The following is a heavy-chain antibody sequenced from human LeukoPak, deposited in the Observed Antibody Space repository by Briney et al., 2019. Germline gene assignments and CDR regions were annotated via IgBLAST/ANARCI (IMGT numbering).Heavy chain of an antibody. V-gene: IGHV4-59*08. CDR3: ARQPSHSSGYYSIDY. D-gene: IGHD3-22*01. Sequence: PSETLSLTCTVSGGSISSYYWSWIRQPPGKGLEWIGYIYYSGSTNYNPSLKGRVTISVDTSKNQFSLKLSSVTAADTAVYYCARQPSHSSGYYSIDYWGQGTLVTVSS. J-gene: IGHJ4*02. CDR1: GGSISSYY. CDR2: IYYSGST.